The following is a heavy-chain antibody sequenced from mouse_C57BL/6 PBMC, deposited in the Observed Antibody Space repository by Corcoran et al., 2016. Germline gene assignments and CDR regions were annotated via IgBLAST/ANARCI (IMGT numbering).Heavy chain of an antibody. CDR3: ARRGDWSFDV. Sequence: QIQLVQSGPELKKPGDTVKISCKASGYTFTTYRMSWVKQAPGKGIKRMGWINTYSGVPTYADDFKGRFAFSFETSASTAYLQINNLKNEDTATYFCARRGDWSFDVWGTGTTVTVSS. V-gene: IGHV9-3*01. CDR1: GYTFTTYR. CDR2: INTYSGVP. J-gene: IGHJ1*03.